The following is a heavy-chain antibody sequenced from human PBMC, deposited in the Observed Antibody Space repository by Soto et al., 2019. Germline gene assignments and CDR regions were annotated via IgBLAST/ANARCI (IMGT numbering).Heavy chain of an antibody. CDR3: AKDLRRLRWQAGQYYGMDV. D-gene: IGHD4-17*01. J-gene: IGHJ6*02. V-gene: IGHV3-23*01. CDR2: ISGSGGST. Sequence: GGSLRLSCAASGFTFSSYAMSWVRQAPGKGLEWVSAISGSGGSTYYADSVKGRFTISRDNSKNTLYLQMNSLRAEDTAVYYCAKDLRRLRWQAGQYYGMDVWGQGTTVTVSS. CDR1: GFTFSSYA.